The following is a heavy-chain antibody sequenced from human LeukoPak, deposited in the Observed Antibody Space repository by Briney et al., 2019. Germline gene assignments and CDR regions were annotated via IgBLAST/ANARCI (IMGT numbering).Heavy chain of an antibody. J-gene: IGHJ6*03. D-gene: IGHD3-10*01. CDR2: INPNSGGT. CDR3: ARAKGWFGELLYYMDV. CDR1: GYTFTGYY. V-gene: IGHV1-2*06. Sequence: ASVKVSCKASGYTFTGYYMHWVRQAPGQGLEWMGRINPNSGGTNYAQKFQGRVTITTDESTSTAYMELSSLRSEDTAVYYCARAKGWFGELLYYMDVWGKGTTVTVSS.